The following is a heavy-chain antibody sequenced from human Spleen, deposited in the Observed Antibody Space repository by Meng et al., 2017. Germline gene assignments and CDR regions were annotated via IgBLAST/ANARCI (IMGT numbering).Heavy chain of an antibody. CDR3: ASWIYSCGWQ. CDR1: GASISHSNW. D-gene: IGHD6-19*01. CDR2: IYHIGST. J-gene: IGHJ4*02. V-gene: IGHV4-4*02. Sequence: SETLSLTCAVSGASISHSNWCSWVRQPPGTGLEWIGEIYHIGSTNYNPSLKSRVTISVDKSKNQFSLKLSSVTAADTAVYYCASWIYSCGWQWGQGTLVTVSS.